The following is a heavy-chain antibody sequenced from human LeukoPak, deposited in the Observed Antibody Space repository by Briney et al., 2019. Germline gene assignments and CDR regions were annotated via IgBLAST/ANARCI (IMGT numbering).Heavy chain of an antibody. V-gene: IGHV3-30*01. CDR1: GFTFSSYA. CDR2: ISYDGSNK. D-gene: IGHD3-22*01. Sequence: GGSLRLSCAASGFTFSSYAMHWVRQAPGKGLEWVAVISYDGSNKYYADSVKGRFTISRDNSKNTLYLQMNSLRAEDTAVYYCARQYYYDSSGLPLFDYWGQGTLVTVSS. J-gene: IGHJ4*02. CDR3: ARQYYYDSSGLPLFDY.